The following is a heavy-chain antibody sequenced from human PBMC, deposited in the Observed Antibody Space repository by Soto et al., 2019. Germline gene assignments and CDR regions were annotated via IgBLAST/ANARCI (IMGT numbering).Heavy chain of an antibody. CDR1: GFTFSSYA. Sequence: EVQLLESGGGLVQPGGSLRLSCAASGFTFSSYAMSWVRQAPGKGLEWVSAISGSGGSTYYADSVKGRFTISRDNSKNPLYLQMNSRRAEDTAVYYCARDPVGIAVAGGYWGQGTLVTVSS. CDR2: ISGSGGST. D-gene: IGHD6-19*01. V-gene: IGHV3-23*01. J-gene: IGHJ4*02. CDR3: ARDPVGIAVAGGY.